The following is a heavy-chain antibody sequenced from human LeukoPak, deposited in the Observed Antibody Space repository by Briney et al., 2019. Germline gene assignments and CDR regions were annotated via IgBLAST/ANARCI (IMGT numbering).Heavy chain of an antibody. CDR2: INVDGSNT. Sequence: GGSLRLSCAASGLSFSSYWMHWVRQAPGKGLVWVSRINVDGSNTIYADSVEGRFTISRDNAKNIVNLQMNSLRPEDTAVYYCATDRPHNWFDPWGQGTLVTVSS. CDR1: GLSFSSYW. V-gene: IGHV3-74*01. CDR3: ATDRPHNWFDP. J-gene: IGHJ5*02.